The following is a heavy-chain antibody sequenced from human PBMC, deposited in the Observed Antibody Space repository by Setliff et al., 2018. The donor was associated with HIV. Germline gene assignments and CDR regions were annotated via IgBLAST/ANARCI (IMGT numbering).Heavy chain of an antibody. CDR2: VNHSRRS. Sequence: KASETLSLTCAVYGGSFSGYYWSWLRQPPGKGREWIGEVNHSRRSNYNPSLKSRVAISVDMSKNQFSLRLNSVTAADTAVYYCARAYGDYGHYYYYLDVWGKGTTVTVSS. D-gene: IGHD4-17*01. CDR3: ARAYGDYGHYYYYLDV. CDR1: GGSFSGYY. J-gene: IGHJ6*03. V-gene: IGHV4-34*01.